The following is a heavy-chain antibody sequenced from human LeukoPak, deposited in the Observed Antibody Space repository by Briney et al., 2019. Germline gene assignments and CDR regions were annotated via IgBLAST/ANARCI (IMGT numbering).Heavy chain of an antibody. V-gene: IGHV3-23*01. J-gene: IGHJ4*02. Sequence: QSGGSLRLSCAASGFTFSGSGMSWVRQAPGKGLEWVSAISGSGGNTYYADSVKGRFTISRDNAKNSLYLQMNRLRAEDTAIYYCARRGNYDSSGYDFWGQGTLVTVSS. CDR2: ISGSGGNT. D-gene: IGHD3-22*01. CDR1: GFTFSGSG. CDR3: ARRGNYDSSGYDF.